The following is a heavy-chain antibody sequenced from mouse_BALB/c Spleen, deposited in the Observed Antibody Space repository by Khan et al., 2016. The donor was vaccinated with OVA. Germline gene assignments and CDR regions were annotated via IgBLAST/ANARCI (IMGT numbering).Heavy chain of an antibody. CDR2: ISNLAYSI. CDR1: GFIFSDYG. V-gene: IGHV5-15*02. J-gene: IGHJ4*01. Sequence: EVELVASGGGLVQPGGSRKLSCAASGFIFSDYGMAWVRQAPGKGPEGVAFISNLAYSIYYADTVTGRFTISRENAKNTLYLEMSSLRSEDTAMYYCARAWAMDYWGQGTSVTVSS. CDR3: ARAWAMDY.